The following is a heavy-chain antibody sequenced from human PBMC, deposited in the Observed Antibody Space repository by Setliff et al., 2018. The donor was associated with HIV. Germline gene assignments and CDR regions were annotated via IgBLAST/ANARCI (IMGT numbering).Heavy chain of an antibody. CDR3: ARGGAVELWFRYFDF. V-gene: IGHV1-69*05. J-gene: IGHJ4*02. D-gene: IGHD3-16*02. CDR1: GDTFNNCA. Sequence: SVKVSCKASGDTFNNCAVTWVRQAPGQGLEWMGGSIPLFGTTNYAQKFQGRVTLTTDESTSTAYMGLSSLKSEDTAVYYCARGGAVELWFRYFDFWGQGTLVTVSS. CDR2: SIPLFGTT.